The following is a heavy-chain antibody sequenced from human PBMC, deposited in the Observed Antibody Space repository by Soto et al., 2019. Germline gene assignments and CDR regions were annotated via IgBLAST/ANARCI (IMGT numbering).Heavy chain of an antibody. D-gene: IGHD5-12*01. Sequence: PSETLSLTCTVSGGSISSSRDYWGWIRQPPGKGLEWIGSIYYSGSTYYNPSLKSRVTISVDTSKNQFSLKLSSVTAADTAVYYCARLSYSGYDFVRGDYWGQGTLVTVSS. J-gene: IGHJ4*02. CDR3: ARLSYSGYDFVRGDY. CDR1: GGSISSSRDY. V-gene: IGHV4-39*01. CDR2: IYYSGST.